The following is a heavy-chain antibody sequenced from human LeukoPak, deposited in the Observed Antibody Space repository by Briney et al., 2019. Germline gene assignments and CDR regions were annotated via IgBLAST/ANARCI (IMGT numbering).Heavy chain of an antibody. J-gene: IGHJ5*02. CDR1: GGSISSSIYY. CDR2: IYHSGST. V-gene: IGHV4-39*07. CDR3: ARDLKVGWAAADWFDP. D-gene: IGHD6-13*01. Sequence: PSETLSLTCIVSGGSISSSIYYWAWVRQPPGKGLEWIGYIYHSGSTYYNPSLKSRVTISVDRSKNQFSLKLSSVTAADTAVYYCARDLKVGWAAADWFDPWGQGTLVTVSS.